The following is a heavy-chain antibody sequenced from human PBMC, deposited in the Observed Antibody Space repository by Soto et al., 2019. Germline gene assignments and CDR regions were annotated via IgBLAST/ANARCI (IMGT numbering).Heavy chain of an antibody. CDR1: GYTFTSYD. CDR3: ARGGEGSSSDYYYYYMDV. J-gene: IGHJ6*03. CDR2: MNPNGGNT. D-gene: IGHD6-6*01. Sequence: ASVKVSCKASGYTFTSYDINWVRQATGQGLEWMGWMNPNGGNTGYAQKFQGRVTMTRNTSISTAYMELSSLRSEDTAVYYCARGGEGSSSDYYYYYMDVWGKGTTVTVSS. V-gene: IGHV1-8*01.